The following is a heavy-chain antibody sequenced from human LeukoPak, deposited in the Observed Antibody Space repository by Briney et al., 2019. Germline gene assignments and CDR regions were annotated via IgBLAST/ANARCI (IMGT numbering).Heavy chain of an antibody. V-gene: IGHV3-7*05. Sequence: GGTLRLSCAASGFTFSSYWMSWVRQAPGKGLEWIAYIKHDGSEKYYADSMKGRSTISRDNAKNSLYLQMNSLKAEDTAVYYCARVLNSGYDHYYFDYWGQGTLVTVSS. D-gene: IGHD5-12*01. CDR1: GFTFSSYW. J-gene: IGHJ4*02. CDR3: ARVLNSGYDHYYFDY. CDR2: IKHDGSEK.